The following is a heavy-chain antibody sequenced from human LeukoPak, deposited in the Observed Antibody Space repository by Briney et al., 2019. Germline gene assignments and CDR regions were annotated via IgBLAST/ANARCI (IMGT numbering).Heavy chain of an antibody. CDR2: ISYDGSNK. J-gene: IGHJ4*02. Sequence: GGSLRLSCAASGFTFSSYAMHWVRQAPGKGLEWVAVISYDGSNKYYADSVKGRFTISRDNSKNTLYLQMNSLRAEDTAVYYCARRSGYHDYWGQGTLVTVSS. CDR1: GFTFSSYA. V-gene: IGHV3-30-3*01. CDR3: ARRSGYHDY. D-gene: IGHD3-22*01.